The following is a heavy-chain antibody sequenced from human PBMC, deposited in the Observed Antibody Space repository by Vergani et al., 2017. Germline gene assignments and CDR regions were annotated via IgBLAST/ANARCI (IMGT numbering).Heavy chain of an antibody. J-gene: IGHJ6*02. CDR1: GYSFTSYW. D-gene: IGHD2-2*01. CDR3: ARFLVVPAAGGYYYYGMDV. V-gene: IGHV5-51*01. CDR2: IYPGDSDT. Sequence: EVQLVQSGAEVKKPGESLKISCKGSGYSFTSYWIGWVRQMPGKGLEWMGIIYPGDSDTRYSPSFQGQVTISADKSISTAYLQWSSLKASDTAMYYCARFLVVPAAGGYYYYGMDVWGQGTTVTVSS.